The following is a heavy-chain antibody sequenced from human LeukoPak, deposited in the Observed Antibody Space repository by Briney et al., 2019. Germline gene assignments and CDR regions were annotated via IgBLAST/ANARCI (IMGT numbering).Heavy chain of an antibody. J-gene: IGHJ5*02. CDR2: ISSSSSYI. Sequence: PGGSLRLSCAASGFTFSSYSMNWVRQAPGKGLEWVSSISSSSSYIYYADSVKGRFTISRDNAKNSLYLQMNSLRAEDTAVYYCAPDHSNYVRWFDPWGQGTLVTVSS. CDR1: GFTFSSYS. D-gene: IGHD4-11*01. CDR3: APDHSNYVRWFDP. V-gene: IGHV3-21*01.